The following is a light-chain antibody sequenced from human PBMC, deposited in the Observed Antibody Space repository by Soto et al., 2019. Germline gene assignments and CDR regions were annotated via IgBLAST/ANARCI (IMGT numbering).Light chain of an antibody. J-gene: IGKJ1*01. CDR3: QQVNVYPST. V-gene: IGKV1-5*01. CDR2: DAS. CDR1: QTITNW. Sequence: DIQMTQSPSILSASVGDRVTITCRSSQTITNWLAWYQQKPGKAPRLLIYDASTLHSGVPSRFSGGGSGTDLTLTISSPQPEDFATYYCQQVNVYPSTFGKGTKVDIK.